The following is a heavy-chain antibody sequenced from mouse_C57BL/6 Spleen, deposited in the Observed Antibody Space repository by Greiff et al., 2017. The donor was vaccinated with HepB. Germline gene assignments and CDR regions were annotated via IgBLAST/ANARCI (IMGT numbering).Heavy chain of an antibody. J-gene: IGHJ4*01. Sequence: EVQLQQSGGDLVKPGGSLKLSCAASGFTFSSYGMSWVRQTPDKRLEWVATISSGGSYTYYPDSVKGRFTISRDNAKNTLYLQMSSLKSEDTAMYYCARQGVSLYAMDYWGQGTSVTVSS. V-gene: IGHV5-6*01. CDR3: ARQGVSLYAMDY. CDR1: GFTFSSYG. CDR2: ISSGGSYT.